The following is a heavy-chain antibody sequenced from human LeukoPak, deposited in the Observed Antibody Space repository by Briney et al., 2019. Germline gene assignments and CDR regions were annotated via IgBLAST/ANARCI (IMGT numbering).Heavy chain of an antibody. J-gene: IGHJ1*01. CDR2: IHYIGLKP. CDR3: AKDGGSGSFDRYFRQ. D-gene: IGHD2-15*01. CDR1: GSTFSSYC. V-gene: IGHV3-30*02. Sequence: GGSLRLSCAASGSTFSSYCMRWVRQAPGKGLEWVAFIHYIGLKPNNADSVNGPFTISRDNYQNTVHHQINKPTGETPGFYFFAKDGGSGSFDRYFRQWGQGTLVIAS.